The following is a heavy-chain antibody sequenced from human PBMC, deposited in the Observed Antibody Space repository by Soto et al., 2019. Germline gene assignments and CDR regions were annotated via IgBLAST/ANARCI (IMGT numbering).Heavy chain of an antibody. CDR1: GGSISTYY. V-gene: IGHV4-59*01. CDR2: IYYSGST. D-gene: IGHD3-9*01. Sequence: SETLSLTCTFSGGSISTYYWSWIRQPPGKGLEWIGYIYYSGSTNYNPSLKSRVTISVDTSKNQFSLKLSSVAAADTAVYYCARGNYDFLTGYYIEYFDYWGQGTLVTVSS. J-gene: IGHJ4*02. CDR3: ARGNYDFLTGYYIEYFDY.